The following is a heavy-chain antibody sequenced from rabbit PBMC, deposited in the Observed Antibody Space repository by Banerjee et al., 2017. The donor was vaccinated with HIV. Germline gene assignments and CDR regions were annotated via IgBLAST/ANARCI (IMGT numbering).Heavy chain of an antibody. CDR3: ARAAGYAGYGYATGFNL. CDR2: IAGGSSGST. Sequence: QSLEESGGDLVKPGASLTLTCTASGFSFSSGYWICWVRQAPGKGLEWIGCIAGGSSGSTHYASWAKGRFTISSHNAQNTLYLQLNSLTAADTATYFCARAAGYAGYGYATGFNLWGPGTLVTVS. V-gene: IGHV1S40*01. J-gene: IGHJ4*01. D-gene: IGHD6-1*01. CDR1: GFSFSSGYW.